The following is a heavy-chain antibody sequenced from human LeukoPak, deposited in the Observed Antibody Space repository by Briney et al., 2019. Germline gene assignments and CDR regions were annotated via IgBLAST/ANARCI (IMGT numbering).Heavy chain of an antibody. CDR1: GGSISSSSYY. Sequence: SETLSLTCTVSGGSISSSSYYWGWIRQPPGKGLEWIGSIYYSGSTYYNPSLKSRVTISVDTSKNQFSLKLSSVTAADTAVYYCARAVPRYYYFDYWGQGTLVTVSS. D-gene: IGHD4-17*01. CDR3: ARAVPRYYYFDY. CDR2: IYYSGST. J-gene: IGHJ4*02. V-gene: IGHV4-39*07.